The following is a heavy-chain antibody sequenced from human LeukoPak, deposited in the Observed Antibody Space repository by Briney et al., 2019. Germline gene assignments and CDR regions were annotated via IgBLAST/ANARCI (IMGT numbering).Heavy chain of an antibody. CDR3: ARECLGEFCY. V-gene: IGHV3-53*01. CDR1: GFILSDHY. J-gene: IGHJ4*02. Sequence: GGSLRLSCAASGFILSDHYMTWIRQAPGKGLEWVSLIYSGDSTYYADSVKGRFTISRDNSKNTLYLQMNSLRAEDTAVYYCARECLGEFCYWGQGTLVTVSS. D-gene: IGHD3-16*01. CDR2: IYSGDST.